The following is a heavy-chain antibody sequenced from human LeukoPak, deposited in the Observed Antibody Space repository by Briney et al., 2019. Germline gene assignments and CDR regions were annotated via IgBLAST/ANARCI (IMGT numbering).Heavy chain of an antibody. CDR1: GGSISSSSYY. D-gene: IGHD6-19*01. CDR3: AREGYSSGVDY. V-gene: IGHV4-39*07. J-gene: IGHJ4*02. Sequence: SETLSLTCTVSGGSISSSSYYWGWIRQPPGKGLEWIGSIYHSGSTCYNPSLKSRVTISVDTSKNQFSLKLSSVTAADTAVYYCAREGYSSGVDYWGQGTLVTVSS. CDR2: IYHSGST.